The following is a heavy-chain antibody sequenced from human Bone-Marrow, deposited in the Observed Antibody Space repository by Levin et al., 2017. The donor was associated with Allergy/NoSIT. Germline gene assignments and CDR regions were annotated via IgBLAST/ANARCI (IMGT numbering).Heavy chain of an antibody. J-gene: IGHJ6*03. D-gene: IGHD2-2*01. CDR3: ARSMRPYDMAV. V-gene: IGHV3-53*01. CDR2: LYPGGLI. CDR1: AIIVNHNY. Sequence: TGESLKISCAASAIIVNHNYMSWVRQAPGKGLEWVSVLYPGGLIYYADTVKGRFTISRDSSRNALYLQMSSLRAEDTAIYYCARSMRPYDMAVWGKGTTVIVSS.